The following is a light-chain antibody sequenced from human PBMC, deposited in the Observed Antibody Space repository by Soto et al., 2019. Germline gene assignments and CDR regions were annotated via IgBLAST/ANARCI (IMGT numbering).Light chain of an antibody. J-gene: IGKJ4*01. CDR1: QSISSW. Sequence: EIQMSQSPSTISASVGDRVTITCRASQSISSWLGWYQQKPGKAPKLLIYKASSLESGVPSRFSGSGSGTELTLTISSLQPDDFATYYCQQYNSYPLTFGGGTKVDIK. CDR3: QQYNSYPLT. V-gene: IGKV1-5*03. CDR2: KAS.